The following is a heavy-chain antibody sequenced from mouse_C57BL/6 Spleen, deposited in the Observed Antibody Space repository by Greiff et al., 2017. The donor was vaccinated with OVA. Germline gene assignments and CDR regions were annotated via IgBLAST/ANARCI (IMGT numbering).Heavy chain of an antibody. CDR3: ARTTTFDV. D-gene: IGHD1-1*01. Sequence: QVQLQQPGAELVKPGASVNLSSKASGSTFTSSWMPWVNQRPGQGLEWIGMIHPKSGSTNYNEKFKSKATLTVDKSSSTAYMQLSSLTSEDSAVYYCARTTTFDVWGTGTTVTVSS. CDR2: IHPKSGST. V-gene: IGHV1-64*01. CDR1: GSTFTSSW. J-gene: IGHJ1*03.